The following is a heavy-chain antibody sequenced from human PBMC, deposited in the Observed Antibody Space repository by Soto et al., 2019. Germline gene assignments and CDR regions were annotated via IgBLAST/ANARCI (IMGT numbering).Heavy chain of an antibody. CDR2: MYYTGST. Sequence: SETLSLTCTVSGYSISTGSYWGWIRQPPGKGLEWIGSMYYTGSTYYNPSLKSRVTISVDTSKSQLSLKLTSVTAADTAVYYCARDLNYGLYYFDYWGQGTLVTVSS. CDR1: GYSISTGSY. D-gene: IGHD4-17*01. V-gene: IGHV4-38-2*02. CDR3: ARDLNYGLYYFDY. J-gene: IGHJ4*02.